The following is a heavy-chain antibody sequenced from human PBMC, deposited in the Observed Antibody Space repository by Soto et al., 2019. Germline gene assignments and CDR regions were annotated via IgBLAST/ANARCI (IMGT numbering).Heavy chain of an antibody. CDR3: AREGLTGYWFFDL. D-gene: IGHD6-19*01. J-gene: IGHJ2*01. Sequence: QVQLVQSGSEVKKPGASVRVSCRASGYTFTNYLIQWVRQAPGQGLEWMGWINPHSGDTTYAQSLQGRRSMTRDTSTSTAFMQLSSLRSDDAAVYYCAREGLTGYWFFDLWGRGTLVTVSS. CDR2: INPHSGDT. V-gene: IGHV1-2*02. CDR1: GYTFTNYL.